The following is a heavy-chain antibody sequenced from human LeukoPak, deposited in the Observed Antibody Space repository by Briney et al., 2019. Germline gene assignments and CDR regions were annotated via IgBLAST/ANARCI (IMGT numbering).Heavy chain of an antibody. CDR2: ISGRGGST. Sequence: GGSLRLSCAASGFTFSSYAMSWVRQAPGKGLEWVAAISGRGGSTSYADSVKGRFTISRENSKNTLYLQMNSLRAEDTAVYYCAKDSSWRAGSSGFNWFDPWGQGTLVTVSS. CDR3: AKDSSWRAGSSGFNWFDP. CDR1: GFTFSSYA. D-gene: IGHD3-22*01. V-gene: IGHV3-23*01. J-gene: IGHJ5*02.